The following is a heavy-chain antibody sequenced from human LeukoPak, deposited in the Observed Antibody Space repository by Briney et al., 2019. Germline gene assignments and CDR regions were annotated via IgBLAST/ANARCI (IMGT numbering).Heavy chain of an antibody. Sequence: PSETLSLTCTVSGGSISSYYWSWIRQPPGKGLEWIGYIYYSGSTNYNPSLKSRVTISVDTSKNQFSLKLSSVTAADAAVYYCARDRQWLTLWGQGTLVTVSS. CDR3: ARDRQWLTL. J-gene: IGHJ4*02. D-gene: IGHD6-19*01. V-gene: IGHV4-59*01. CDR1: GGSISSYY. CDR2: IYYSGST.